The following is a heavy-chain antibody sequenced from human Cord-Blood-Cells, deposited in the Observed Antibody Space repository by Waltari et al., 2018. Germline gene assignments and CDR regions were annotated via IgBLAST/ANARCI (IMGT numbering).Heavy chain of an antibody. J-gene: IGHJ3*02. D-gene: IGHD3-10*01. Sequence: QLQLQESGPGLVKPSETLSLTCTVSGGSISSSSYYWGWIRQPPGKGLEWIGSIYYRGSTYYNPSLKSRVTISVDTSKNQFSLKLSSVTAADTAVYYCASTYYYGSGSYYNHAFDIWGQGTMVTVSS. CDR3: ASTYYYGSGSYYNHAFDI. CDR1: GGSISSSSYY. V-gene: IGHV4-39*01. CDR2: IYYRGST.